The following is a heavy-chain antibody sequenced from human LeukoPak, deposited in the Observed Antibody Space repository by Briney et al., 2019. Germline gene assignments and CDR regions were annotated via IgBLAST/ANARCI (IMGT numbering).Heavy chain of an antibody. Sequence: PGRSLRLSCAASGFTFSNYGMHWVRQAPGKGLEWVAVIWYDGSNGYYADSVKGRFTISRDNSKNTLYLQMNSLRAEDTAVYYCARVIAAAGRPNWYFDLWGRGTLVTVSS. D-gene: IGHD6-13*01. CDR3: ARVIAAAGRPNWYFDL. J-gene: IGHJ2*01. CDR2: IWYDGSNG. CDR1: GFTFSNYG. V-gene: IGHV3-33*01.